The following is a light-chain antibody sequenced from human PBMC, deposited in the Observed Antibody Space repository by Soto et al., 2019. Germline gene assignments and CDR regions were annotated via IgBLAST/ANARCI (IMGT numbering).Light chain of an antibody. CDR2: GAS. CDR1: QSVSSSY. Sequence: EIVLTQSPGTLSLSPGERATLSCRASQSVSSSYLAWYQQKPGQTPRLLFYGASSRATGIPDSFSGSGAGTDLTLTISSLEPEDFAVYYCQQYGSSPFTFGPETNVDIK. V-gene: IGKV3-20*01. CDR3: QQYGSSPFT. J-gene: IGKJ3*01.